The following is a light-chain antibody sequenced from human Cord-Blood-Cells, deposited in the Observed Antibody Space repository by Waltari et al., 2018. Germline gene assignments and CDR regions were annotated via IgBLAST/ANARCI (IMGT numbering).Light chain of an antibody. CDR2: EVS. V-gene: IGLV2-8*01. Sequence: QSALPQPPSASGPPGQSVPISCTGTTSDVGGYNYVSWYQQHPGKAPKRIIYEVSKRPSGFPDRFSGSKSGNTASLTVSGLQAEDEADYYCSSYAGSNNLVFGGGTKLTVL. J-gene: IGLJ2*01. CDR3: SSYAGSNNLV. CDR1: TSDVGGYNY.